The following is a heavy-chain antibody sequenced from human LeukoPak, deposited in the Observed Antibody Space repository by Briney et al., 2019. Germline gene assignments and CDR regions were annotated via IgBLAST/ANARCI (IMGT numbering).Heavy chain of an antibody. Sequence: PGRSLRLSCAASGFPFNTYTVHWVRQTPGKGLEWVAAISDLEITDYYSDSAKGRFTISRDNSKNTLYLQMNSLGVGDTAVYYCARGGDCSSITCPFGFWGQGTLVTVSS. D-gene: IGHD2-2*01. CDR3: ARGGDCSSITCPFGF. CDR1: GFPFNTYT. J-gene: IGHJ4*02. CDR2: ISDLEITD. V-gene: IGHV3-30-3*01.